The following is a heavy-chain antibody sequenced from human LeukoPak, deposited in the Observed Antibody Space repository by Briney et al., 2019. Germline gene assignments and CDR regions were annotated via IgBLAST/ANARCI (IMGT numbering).Heavy chain of an antibody. Sequence: PSETLSLTCTVSGGSISSGGYYWAWIRQPPGKGLEWIGSIYYSGSTYYNPSLKSRVTISVDTSKNQFSLKLSSVTAADTAVYYCASSGEICGGSVSGVCPSYYYYYYMDVWGKGTTVTVSS. CDR2: IYYSGST. D-gene: IGHD2-8*01. CDR3: ASSGEICGGSVSGVCPSYYYYYYMDV. CDR1: GGSISSGGYY. V-gene: IGHV4-39*01. J-gene: IGHJ6*03.